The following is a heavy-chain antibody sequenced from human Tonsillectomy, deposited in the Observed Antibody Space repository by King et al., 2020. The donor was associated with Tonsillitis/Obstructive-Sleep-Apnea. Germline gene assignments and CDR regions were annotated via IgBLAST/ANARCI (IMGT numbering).Heavy chain of an antibody. CDR3: AKEWNDVGYYYSGMDV. CDR2: ISYDGSNK. J-gene: IGHJ6*02. Sequence: VQLVESGGGVVQPGRSLRLSCAASGFTFSSYGMHWVRQAPGKGLEWVAVISYDGSNKYYADSVKGRFTISRDNSKNTLYLQMNSLRAEDTAVYYCAKEWNDVGYYYSGMDVWGQGTTVTVSS. D-gene: IGHD1-1*01. V-gene: IGHV3-30*18. CDR1: GFTFSSYG.